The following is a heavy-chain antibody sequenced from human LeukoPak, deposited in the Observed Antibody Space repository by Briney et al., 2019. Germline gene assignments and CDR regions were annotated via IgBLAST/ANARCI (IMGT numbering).Heavy chain of an antibody. D-gene: IGHD1-7*01. CDR1: GFTLTRYS. J-gene: IGHJ4*02. CDR2: INTGNGNT. CDR3: AGITGTTAG. V-gene: IGHV1-3*04. Sequence: ASVKVSCKASGFTLTRYSMQWVRQAPGQRLEWMGWINTGNGNTNYAQKLQGRVTMTTDTSTSTAYMELRSLRSDDTAVYYCAGITGTTAGWGQGTLVTVSS.